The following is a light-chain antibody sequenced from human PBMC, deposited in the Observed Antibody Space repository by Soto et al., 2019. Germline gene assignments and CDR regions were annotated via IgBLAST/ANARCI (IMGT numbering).Light chain of an antibody. CDR2: GAS. CDR1: QSVSSSY. J-gene: IGKJ1*01. Sequence: EIVLTQSPGTLSLSPGERATLSCRASQSVSSSYLAWYQQNRGQAPRLLIYGASSRAPGIPDRFGGSGSGTDFTLTIRRLEPEDFAVYYCKQYGSSRWTFGKGTKVEIK. CDR3: KQYGSSRWT. V-gene: IGKV3-20*01.